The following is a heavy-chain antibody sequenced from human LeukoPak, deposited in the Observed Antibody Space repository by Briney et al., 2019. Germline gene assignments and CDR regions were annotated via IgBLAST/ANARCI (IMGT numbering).Heavy chain of an antibody. J-gene: IGHJ3*02. CDR2: ISGSGGST. CDR3: AKDGPRGYYDSSGFDI. D-gene: IGHD3-22*01. Sequence: GGSLRLSCAASGFTFSSYGMSWVRQAPGKGLEWVSVISGSGGSTYYADSVKGRFTISRDNSKNTLYLQMNSLRAEDTAVYYCAKDGPRGYYDSSGFDIWGQGTMVTVSS. CDR1: GFTFSSYG. V-gene: IGHV3-23*01.